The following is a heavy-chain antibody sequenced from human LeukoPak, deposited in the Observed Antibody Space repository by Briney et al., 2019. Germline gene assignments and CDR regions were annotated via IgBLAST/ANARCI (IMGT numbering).Heavy chain of an antibody. J-gene: IGHJ4*02. CDR3: ASGPARNSLDY. CDR1: GGSISSGGFY. V-gene: IGHV4-30-2*01. D-gene: IGHD2/OR15-2a*01. CDR2: IYHSGST. Sequence: SQTLSLTCTVSGGSISSGGFYWSWIRQPPGKGLEWIGYIYHSGSTYYNPSLKSRVTVSVDKSKNQFSLKLSSVTAADTAVYYCASGPARNSLDYWGQGTLVTVSS.